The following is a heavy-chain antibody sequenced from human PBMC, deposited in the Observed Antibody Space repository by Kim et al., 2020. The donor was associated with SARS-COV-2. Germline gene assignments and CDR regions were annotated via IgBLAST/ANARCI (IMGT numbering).Heavy chain of an antibody. Sequence: DSVKGRFTISRDNGKNTLYLRMNSLRAEDTAVYYCTRGNYDYIWGPSFDYWGQGILVTVSS. J-gene: IGHJ4*02. CDR3: TRGNYDYIWGPSFDY. V-gene: IGHV3-74*01. D-gene: IGHD3-16*01.